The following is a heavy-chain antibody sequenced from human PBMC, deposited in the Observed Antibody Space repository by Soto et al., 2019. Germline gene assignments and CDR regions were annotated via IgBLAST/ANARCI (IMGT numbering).Heavy chain of an antibody. D-gene: IGHD6-19*01. Sequence: ASVKVSCKASGGTFSSYAISWVRQAPGQGLEWMGGIIPIFGTANYAQKFQGRVTITADESTSTAYMELSSLRSEDTAVYYCARVKYSSGWYWWYYFDYWGQGTLVTGS. CDR3: ARVKYSSGWYWWYYFDY. CDR1: GGTFSSYA. J-gene: IGHJ4*02. CDR2: IIPIFGTA. V-gene: IGHV1-69*13.